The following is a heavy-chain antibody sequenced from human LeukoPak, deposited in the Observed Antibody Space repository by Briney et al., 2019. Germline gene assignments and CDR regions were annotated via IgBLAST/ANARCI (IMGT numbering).Heavy chain of an antibody. Sequence: GGSLRLSCVASGFSIGPFWMTWVRQAPGKGLEWVANIRGDASRLYYVDSVKGRFTISRDNAKNSLYLQMNSLRAEDTAVYYCARESRAYYDSSGYHLDYWGQGTLVTVSS. V-gene: IGHV3-7*01. J-gene: IGHJ4*02. CDR3: ARESRAYYDSSGYHLDY. CDR1: GFSIGPFW. D-gene: IGHD3-22*01. CDR2: IRGDASRL.